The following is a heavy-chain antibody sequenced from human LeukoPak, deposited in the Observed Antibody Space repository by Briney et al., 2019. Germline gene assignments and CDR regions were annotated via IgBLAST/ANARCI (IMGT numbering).Heavy chain of an antibody. J-gene: IGHJ4*02. V-gene: IGHV4-38-2*02. CDR1: GYSISSGYY. Sequence: SETLSLTCTVSGYSISSGYYWGWIRPPPGKGLEWIGSIYYSGSTYYNPSLKSRVTISVDTSKNQFSLKLSSVTAADTAVYYCARLPSPGDPFDYWGQGTLVTVSS. CDR3: ARLPSPGDPFDY. CDR2: IYYSGST. D-gene: IGHD7-27*01.